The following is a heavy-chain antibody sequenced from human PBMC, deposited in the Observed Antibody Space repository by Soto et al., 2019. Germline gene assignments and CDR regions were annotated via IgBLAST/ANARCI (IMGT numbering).Heavy chain of an antibody. Sequence: GESLKISCKGSGYSFTSYWIGWVCQMPGKGLEWMGIIYPGDSDTRYSPSFQGQVTISADKSISTAYLQWSSLKSSDTAMYYSARPAGGSYPGGAYSYYYGMGFWGKVTTVTVAS. V-gene: IGHV5-51*01. CDR2: IYPGDSDT. D-gene: IGHD1-26*01. CDR1: GYSFTSYW. CDR3: ARPAGGSYPGGAYSYYYGMGF. J-gene: IGHJ6*04.